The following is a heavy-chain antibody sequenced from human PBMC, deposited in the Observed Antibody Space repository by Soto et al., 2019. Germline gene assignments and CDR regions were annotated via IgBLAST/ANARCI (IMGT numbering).Heavy chain of an antibody. D-gene: IGHD1-26*01. V-gene: IGHV1-18*01. J-gene: IGHJ4*02. CDR3: ARGLYSGSSCAPDY. Sequence: WKDSRYTFASKSLWWPRQDPGQGLEWMGWISAYNGNTNYAQKLQGRVTMTTDTSTSTAYMELRSLRSDDTAVYYCARGLYSGSSCAPDYWCTGPLVSV. CDR1: RYTFASKS. CDR2: ISAYNGNT.